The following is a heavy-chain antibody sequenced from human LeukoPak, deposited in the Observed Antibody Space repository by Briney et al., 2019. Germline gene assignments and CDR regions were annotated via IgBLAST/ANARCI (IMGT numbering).Heavy chain of an antibody. J-gene: IGHJ4*02. CDR2: ISGSGGST. CDR3: AKASPYGSGSPYYFAY. V-gene: IGHV3-23*01. Sequence: GGSLRLSCAASGFTFSSYAMSWVRQAPGKGLEWVSAISGSGGSTYYADSVKGRFTISRDNSKNTLYLQMNSLRAEDTAVYYCAKASPYGSGSPYYFAYWGQGTLVTVSS. CDR1: GFTFSSYA. D-gene: IGHD3-10*01.